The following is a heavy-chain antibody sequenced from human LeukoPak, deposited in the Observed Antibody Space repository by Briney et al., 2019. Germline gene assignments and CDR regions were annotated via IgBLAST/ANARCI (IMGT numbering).Heavy chain of an antibody. CDR3: ARGAKGSNYDFDY. D-gene: IGHD4-11*01. J-gene: IGHJ4*02. V-gene: IGHV3-74*01. CDR2: INSNGFGT. CDR1: GFTFSSYW. Sequence: GGSLRLSCAASGFTFSSYWMHWVRQAPGKGLVWVSRINSNGFGTTYADSVKGRFTISRDNAKNTLYLQINSLRAEDTAVYYCARGAKGSNYDFDYWGQGTLVTNSP.